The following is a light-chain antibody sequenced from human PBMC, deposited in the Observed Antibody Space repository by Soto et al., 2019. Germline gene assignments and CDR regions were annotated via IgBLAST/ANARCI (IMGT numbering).Light chain of an antibody. J-gene: IGKJ3*01. Sequence: DIQMTQSPSTLSASVGVRVTITCRASQSISSWLAWYQQKPGKAPKLLIYDASSLESGVPSRFSGSGSGTGFTLTISSLQPDDFATYYCQQYNSYSPGFTFGPGTKVDIK. CDR2: DAS. V-gene: IGKV1-5*01. CDR3: QQYNSYSPGFT. CDR1: QSISSW.